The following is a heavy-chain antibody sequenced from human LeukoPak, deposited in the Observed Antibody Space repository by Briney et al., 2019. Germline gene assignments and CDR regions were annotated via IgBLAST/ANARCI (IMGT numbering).Heavy chain of an antibody. V-gene: IGHV3-11*04. J-gene: IGHJ6*03. CDR1: GFTFSDYY. CDR3: ARGPRLYSYFYYMDV. CDR2: ISSSGSTI. Sequence: GGSLRLSCAASGFTFSDYYISWIRQAPGKGLEWVSYISSSGSTIYYADSVKGRFTISRDNAKNSLYLQMNSLRAEDTAVYYCARGPRLYSYFYYMDVWGKGTTVTVSS. D-gene: IGHD1-26*01.